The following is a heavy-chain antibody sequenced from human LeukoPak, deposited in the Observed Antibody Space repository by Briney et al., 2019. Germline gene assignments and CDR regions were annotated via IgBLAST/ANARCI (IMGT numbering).Heavy chain of an antibody. CDR2: IYYSGST. CDR3: ARGRDAYSD. J-gene: IGHJ4*02. D-gene: IGHD5-24*01. CDR1: GGSISSGSYY. V-gene: IGHV4-61*10. Sequence: PSETLSLTCTVSGGSISSGSYYWSWIRQPAGKELEWIGYIYYSGSTNSNPSLKSRVTISVDTSKNQFSLKLNSVTAADTAVYYCARGRDAYSDWGQGTLVTVSS.